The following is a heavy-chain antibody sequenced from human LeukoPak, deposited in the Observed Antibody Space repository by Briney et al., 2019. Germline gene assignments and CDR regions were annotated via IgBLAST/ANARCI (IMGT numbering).Heavy chain of an antibody. CDR3: ARLVAAAGTFDY. J-gene: IGHJ4*02. V-gene: IGHV4-34*01. Sequence: SETLSLTCAVYGGSFSGYYWSWIRQPPGKGLEWIGEINHSGGTNYNPSLKSRVTISVDTSKNQFSLKLSSMTAADTAVYYCARLVAAAGTFDYWGQGTLVTVSS. CDR2: INHSGGT. D-gene: IGHD6-13*01. CDR1: GGSFSGYY.